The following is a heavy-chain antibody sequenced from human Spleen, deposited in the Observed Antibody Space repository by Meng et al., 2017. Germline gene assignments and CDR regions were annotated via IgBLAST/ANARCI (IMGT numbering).Heavy chain of an antibody. J-gene: IGHJ4*02. CDR1: GLTLSNYD. CDR2: ISSSGVRT. CDR3: ANHYSSSWYY. Sequence: EVQLLESGGGLVQPGGSLRLSCVASGLTLSNYDISWVRQAPGKGLEWVSAISSSGVRTYYADSVKGRFTISRDNSKNTLFLQMNSLRAEDTAIYYCANHYSSSWYYWGPGTLVTVSS. D-gene: IGHD6-6*01. V-gene: IGHV3-23*01.